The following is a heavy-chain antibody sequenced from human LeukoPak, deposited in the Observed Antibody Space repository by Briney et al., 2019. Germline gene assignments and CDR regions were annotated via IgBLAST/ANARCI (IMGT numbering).Heavy chain of an antibody. CDR3: AREESGSSGWYDY. CDR2: ISSRSTYI. CDR1: RXTFIGYT. D-gene: IGHD6-19*01. Sequence: GGSLRLSCAASRXTFIGYTMNWVRQAPGKGLEWVSSISSRSTYIYYADSVKGRFTISRDNAKNSLYLQMNSLRAEDTAVYYCAREESGSSGWYDYWGQGTLVTVSS. V-gene: IGHV3-21*01. J-gene: IGHJ4*02.